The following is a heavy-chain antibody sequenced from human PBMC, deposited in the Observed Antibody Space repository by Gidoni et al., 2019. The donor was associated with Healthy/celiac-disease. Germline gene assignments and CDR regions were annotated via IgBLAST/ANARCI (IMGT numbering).Heavy chain of an antibody. CDR1: GYSFTSYW. J-gene: IGHJ4*02. Sequence: EVQLVQSGAEVKKPGESLKISCKGSGYSFTSYWIGWVRQMPGKGLEWLGIIYPGDSDTRYSPSFKGQVTISADKSISTAYLQWSSLKASDTAMYYCARQLGFSGWYMGGFDYWGQGTLVTVSS. V-gene: IGHV5-51*01. D-gene: IGHD6-19*01. CDR3: ARQLGFSGWYMGGFDY. CDR2: IYPGDSDT.